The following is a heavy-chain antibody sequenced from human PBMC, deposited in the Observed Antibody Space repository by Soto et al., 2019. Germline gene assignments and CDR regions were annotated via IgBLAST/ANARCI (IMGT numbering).Heavy chain of an antibody. CDR1: VYSLTSSW. J-gene: IGHJ3*02. V-gene: IGHV5-51*01. D-gene: IGHD2-15*01. CDR2: IYPGDSDT. Sequence: GHAQTISCERCVYSLTSSWIGWVRQKTGKGLEWMGIIYPGDSDTRYSPSFQGQVTISADKSISTAYLQWSSLKASDTAMYYCVINLRYWSCGRFVNSFDIWGQGTMVSVSS. CDR3: VINLRYWSCGRFVNSFDI.